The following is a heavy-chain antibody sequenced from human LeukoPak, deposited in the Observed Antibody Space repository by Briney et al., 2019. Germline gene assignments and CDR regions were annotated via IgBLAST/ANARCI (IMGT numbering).Heavy chain of an antibody. CDR3: ARGLAATIAFDY. CDR2: IYYNGST. CDR1: GGSISSYY. Sequence: SETLSLICTVSGGSISSYYWSWIRQPPGKGLEWIGYIYYNGSTNYNPSLKSRVTISVDTSKNQFSLKLSSVTAADTAVYYCARGLAATIAFDYWGQGTLVTVSS. V-gene: IGHV4-59*01. J-gene: IGHJ4*02. D-gene: IGHD5-12*01.